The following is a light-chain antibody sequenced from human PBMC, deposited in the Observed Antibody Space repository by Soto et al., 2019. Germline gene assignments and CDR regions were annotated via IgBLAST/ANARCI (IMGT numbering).Light chain of an antibody. CDR3: QQVRCYPST. CDR1: QDISSS. CDR2: AAS. J-gene: IGKJ4*01. Sequence: AIQLTQSPSSLSPSVGDRVTITCRASQDISSSLAWYQQKPGKAPKLLIYAASNLQSGVPSGFSGSGFGTDFTLTISSLRAEDFGTYFCQQVRCYPSTFGGGTRVEI. V-gene: IGKV1-13*02.